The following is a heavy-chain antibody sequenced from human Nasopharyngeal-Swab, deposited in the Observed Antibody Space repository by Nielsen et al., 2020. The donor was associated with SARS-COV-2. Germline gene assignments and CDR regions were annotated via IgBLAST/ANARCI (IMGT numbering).Heavy chain of an antibody. D-gene: IGHD1-26*01. CDR3: ARDRWELLDDAFDI. Sequence: SETLSLTCVVYSGSFNDFYWTWIRQSPGKGLEWIGEINHSGTTNYNPSLKSRVTISVDTSKNQFSLKLSSVTAADTAVYYCARDRWELLDDAFDIWGQGTMVTVSS. CDR1: SGSFNDFY. J-gene: IGHJ3*02. CDR2: INHSGTT. V-gene: IGHV4-34*01.